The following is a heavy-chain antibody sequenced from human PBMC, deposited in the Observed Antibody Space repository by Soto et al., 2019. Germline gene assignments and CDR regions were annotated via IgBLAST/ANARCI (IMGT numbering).Heavy chain of an antibody. CDR2: IDPSDSYT. V-gene: IGHV5-10-1*01. CDR3: ARQDIVVVPAAPYGMDV. Sequence: GESLKISCKGSGYRFSSFTSYWISWVRQMPGKGLEWMGRIDPSDSYTKYSPSFQGHVTISVDKSTSAAYLQWSSLKASDTAMYYCARQDIVVVPAAPYGMDVWGQGTTVTVSS. J-gene: IGHJ6*02. CDR1: GYRFSSFTSYW. D-gene: IGHD2-2*01.